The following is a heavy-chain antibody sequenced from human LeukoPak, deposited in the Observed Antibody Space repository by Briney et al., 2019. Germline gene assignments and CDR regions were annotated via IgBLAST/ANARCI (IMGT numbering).Heavy chain of an antibody. Sequence: GGSLRLSCAASGCTFSSYSMNWVREAPGKGLEWVSYISSSSSTIYYADSVKGRFTISRDNSKNTLYLQMNSLRAEDTAVYYCAKDPTRLVTMIVVVIQLDYWGQGTLVTVSS. CDR2: ISSSSSTI. V-gene: IGHV3-48*01. CDR1: GCTFSSYS. J-gene: IGHJ4*02. D-gene: IGHD3-22*01. CDR3: AKDPTRLVTMIVVVIQLDY.